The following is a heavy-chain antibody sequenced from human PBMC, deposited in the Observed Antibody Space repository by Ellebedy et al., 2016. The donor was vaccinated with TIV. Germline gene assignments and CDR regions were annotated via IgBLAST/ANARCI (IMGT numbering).Heavy chain of an antibody. Sequence: SETLSLXXTVSGGSISSSSYYWGWIRQPPGKGLEWIGSIYYSGSTSYNPSLKSRVTVSVDTSKNQFSLKLSSVTAADTAVYYCARRNSYAITIDWFDPWGQGTLVTVSS. CDR1: GGSISSSSYY. CDR2: IYYSGST. V-gene: IGHV4-39*01. CDR3: ARRNSYAITIDWFDP. J-gene: IGHJ5*02. D-gene: IGHD3-3*01.